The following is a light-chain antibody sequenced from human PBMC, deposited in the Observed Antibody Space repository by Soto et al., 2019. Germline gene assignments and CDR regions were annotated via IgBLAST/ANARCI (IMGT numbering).Light chain of an antibody. CDR1: QSVSSY. Sequence: EIVLTQSPATLSLSPGERATLSCRASQSVSSYLAWYQQKPGQAPRLLIYEASNRATGIPARFSGSGSGTDFTLPISSLEPEDFAVYYCQQRKNWPPLTFGGGTKVEIK. CDR3: QQRKNWPPLT. CDR2: EAS. V-gene: IGKV3-11*01. J-gene: IGKJ4*01.